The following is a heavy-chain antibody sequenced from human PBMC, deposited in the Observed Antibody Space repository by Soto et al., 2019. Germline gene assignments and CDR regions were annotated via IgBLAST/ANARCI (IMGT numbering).Heavy chain of an antibody. CDR1: GFTFDDYA. V-gene: IGHV3-48*01. J-gene: IGHJ4*02. CDR3: ARERGSGWTFDY. CDR2: ISSSSTI. Sequence: GGSLRLSCAASGFTFDDYAMHWVRQAPGKGLEWVSSISSSSTIYHADSVKGRFTISRDNVQNSLYLQMHSLRAEDTAVYYCARERGSGWTFDYWGQGTLVTVSS. D-gene: IGHD6-19*01.